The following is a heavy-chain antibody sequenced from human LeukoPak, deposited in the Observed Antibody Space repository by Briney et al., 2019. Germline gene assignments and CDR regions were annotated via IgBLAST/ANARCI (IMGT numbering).Heavy chain of an antibody. Sequence: GGSLRLSCAASGFTFSTYWMHWVRQTPGKGLAWVSRVNPDGSSINYADSVKGRFTISRDNAKNTLYLQMKSVTAEDTAVYYCATAGNYRFDNWGQGILVTVSS. D-gene: IGHD5-24*01. CDR3: ATAGNYRFDN. CDR2: VNPDGSSI. J-gene: IGHJ5*02. V-gene: IGHV3-74*01. CDR1: GFTFSTYW.